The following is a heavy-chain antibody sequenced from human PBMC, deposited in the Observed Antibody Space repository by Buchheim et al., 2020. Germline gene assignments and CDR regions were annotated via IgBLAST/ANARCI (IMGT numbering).Heavy chain of an antibody. CDR3: AKSGEHLYYYMDL. V-gene: IGHV3-33*06. D-gene: IGHD1-14*01. CDR1: GFTFTSYG. Sequence: QVQLVESGGGVVQPGRSLRLSCAASGFTFTSYGMHWVRQAPGKGLERVADIWYDGKSTSYADSVAGRFTISRDNSQNTLYLQMKSLRAEDTAVYYCAKSGEHLYYYMDLWGKGTT. J-gene: IGHJ6*03. CDR2: IWYDGKST.